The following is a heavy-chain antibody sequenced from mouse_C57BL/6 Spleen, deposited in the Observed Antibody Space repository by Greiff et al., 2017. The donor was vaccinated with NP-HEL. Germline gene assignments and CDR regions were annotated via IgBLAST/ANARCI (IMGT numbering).Heavy chain of an antibody. V-gene: IGHV10-1*01. CDR2: IRSKSNNYAT. J-gene: IGHJ4*01. Sequence: EVQLVESGGGLVQPKGSLKLSCAASGFSFNTYAMNWVRQAPGKGLECVARIRSKSNNYATYYADSVKDRFTISRDDSESMLYLQMNNLKTEDTAMYYCVRGGDYDVYYAMDYWGQGTSVTVSS. CDR1: GFSFNTYA. D-gene: IGHD2-4*01. CDR3: VRGGDYDVYYAMDY.